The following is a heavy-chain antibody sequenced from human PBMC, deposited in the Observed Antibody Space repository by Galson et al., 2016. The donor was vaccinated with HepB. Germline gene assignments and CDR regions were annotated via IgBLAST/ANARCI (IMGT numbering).Heavy chain of an antibody. J-gene: IGHJ3*02. CDR1: GCSITSGDYY. V-gene: IGHV4-31*03. Sequence: TLSLACTVSGCSITSGDYYWSWIRQRQGQGLEWIGYIFYSRSTYYSPSLKSRVIISVDTSKNQFSLQLTSLTTSDTAVYSCATGSLPLGIASTSVFYIWGQGTVVTVSS. D-gene: IGHD5/OR15-5a*01. CDR3: ATGSLPLGIASTSVFYI. CDR2: IFYSRST.